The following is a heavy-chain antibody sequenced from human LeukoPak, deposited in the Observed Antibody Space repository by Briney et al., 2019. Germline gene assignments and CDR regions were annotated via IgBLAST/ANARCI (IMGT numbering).Heavy chain of an antibody. V-gene: IGHV1-8*02. CDR3: ARGKKRPRNWFDP. CDR2: MNPNSGNT. Sequence: ASVKVSCKASGYTFTGYYMHWVRQAPGQGLEWMGWMNPNSGNTGYAQKFQGGVTMTRNTSISTAYMELSSLRSEDTAVYYCARGKKRPRNWFDPWGQGTLVTVSS. CDR1: GYTFTGYY. J-gene: IGHJ5*02.